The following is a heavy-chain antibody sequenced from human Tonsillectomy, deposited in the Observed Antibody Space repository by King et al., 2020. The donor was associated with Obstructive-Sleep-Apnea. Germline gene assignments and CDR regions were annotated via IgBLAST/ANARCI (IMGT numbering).Heavy chain of an antibody. CDR2: IYYSGST. J-gene: IGHJ4*02. Sequence: QLQESGPGLVKPSETLSLTCTVSGGSISSYYWSWIRQPPGKGLGWSGYIYYSGSTNYNPSLKSRVTISGDTSKNQFSLKLSSVTAADTAVYYCARHERDDSSGYYYLYYFDYWGQGTLVTVSS. CDR3: ARHERDDSSGYYYLYYFDY. CDR1: GGSISSYY. V-gene: IGHV4-59*08. D-gene: IGHD3-22*01.